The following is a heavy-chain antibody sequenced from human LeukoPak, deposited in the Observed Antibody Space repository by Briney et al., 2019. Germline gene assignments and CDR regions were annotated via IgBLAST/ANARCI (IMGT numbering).Heavy chain of an antibody. CDR3: ASPREYDSSGYYGY. D-gene: IGHD3-22*01. CDR1: GFTFSSYA. CDR2: ISYDGSNK. J-gene: IGHJ4*02. Sequence: PGGSLRLSCAASGFTFSSYAMHWVRQAPGKGLEWVAVISYDGSNKYYADSVKGRFTISRDNSKNTLYLQMNSLRAEDTAVYYCASPREYDSSGYYGYWGQGTLVTVSS. V-gene: IGHV3-30*04.